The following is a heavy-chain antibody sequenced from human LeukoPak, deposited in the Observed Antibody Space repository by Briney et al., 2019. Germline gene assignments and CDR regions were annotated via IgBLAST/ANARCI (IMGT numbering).Heavy chain of an antibody. J-gene: IGHJ3*02. CDR1: GFTFSSYA. V-gene: IGHV3-23*01. D-gene: IGHD5-18*01. CDR2: ISGSGGST. Sequence: GGSLRLSCAASGFTFSSYAMSWVRQAPGKGLEWVSAISGSGGSTYYADSVKGRFTISRDNSKNTLYLQMNSLRAEDTAVYYYAKDQVDTAMVPDAFDIWGQGTMVTVSS. CDR3: AKDQVDTAMVPDAFDI.